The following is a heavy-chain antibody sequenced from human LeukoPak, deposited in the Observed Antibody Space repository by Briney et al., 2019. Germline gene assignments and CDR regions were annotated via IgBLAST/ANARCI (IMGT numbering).Heavy chain of an antibody. CDR2: INPNSGGT. CDR3: ARSQVSGSDFDY. CDR1: GYTYTGYY. V-gene: IGHV1-2*06. Sequence: ASVKVSCKASGYTYTGYYMHWVRQAPGQGLEWMGRINPNSGGTNYAQKFQGRVTMTRDTSISTAYMELSSLTFDGTAVYYCARSQVSGSDFDYWGQGTLVTVSS. J-gene: IGHJ4*02.